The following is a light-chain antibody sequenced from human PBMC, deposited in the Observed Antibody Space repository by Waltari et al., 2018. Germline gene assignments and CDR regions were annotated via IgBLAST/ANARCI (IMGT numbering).Light chain of an antibody. CDR2: AAS. Sequence: DIQMTQSPSSLSASVGDRVTITCRASQGISNYLAWYQQTPGKVPKLLIYAASTLQSGVPSRFSDSGSGKDFTLTISSLHPEDVATYYCQKYNSAPWTFGQGTKVEIK. J-gene: IGKJ1*01. V-gene: IGKV1-27*01. CDR1: QGISNY. CDR3: QKYNSAPWT.